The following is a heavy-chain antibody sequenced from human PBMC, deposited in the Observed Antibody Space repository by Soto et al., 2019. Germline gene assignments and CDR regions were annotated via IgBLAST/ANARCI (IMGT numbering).Heavy chain of an antibody. CDR1: GGSISSSSYY. D-gene: IGHD7-27*01. Sequence: QLQLQEAGPGLVKPSETLSLTCTVSGGSISSSSYYWGWIRQPPGKGLEWIGSIYYSGSTYYNPSLKSRVTISGDTSKNHFSLRLSSVTAGDTAVYYCVRQLGKLAIWGQGTMVTVSS. V-gene: IGHV4-39*01. CDR2: IYYSGST. CDR3: VRQLGKLAI. J-gene: IGHJ3*02.